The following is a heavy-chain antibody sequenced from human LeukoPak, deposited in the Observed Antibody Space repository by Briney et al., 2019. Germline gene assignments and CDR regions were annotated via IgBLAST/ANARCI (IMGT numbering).Heavy chain of an antibody. CDR1: GASISSYY. Sequence: SETVSLTCTVSGASISSYYWSWIRQPPGKGLEWIGDIYYSGSTNYNPSLKSRVTISVDTSKNQFSLRLSSVTAADTAVYYCARHRYYYDSSGYYYQPWGQGTLATVSS. V-gene: IGHV4-59*01. CDR3: ARHRYYYDSSGYYYQP. D-gene: IGHD3-22*01. J-gene: IGHJ5*02. CDR2: IYYSGST.